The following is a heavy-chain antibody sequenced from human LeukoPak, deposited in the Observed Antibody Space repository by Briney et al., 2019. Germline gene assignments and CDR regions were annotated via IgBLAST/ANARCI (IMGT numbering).Heavy chain of an antibody. CDR1: GFTFSSYW. CDR2: INHNGNVN. V-gene: IGHV3-7*03. CDR3: ARGGGLDV. D-gene: IGHD3-16*01. J-gene: IGHJ6*02. Sequence: PTGGSLRLSCAASGFTFSSYWMSWARQAPGKGLEWVASINHNGNVNYYVDSVKGRFTISRDNAKNSLYLQMSNLRAEDTAVYFCARGGGLDVWGQGATVTVSS.